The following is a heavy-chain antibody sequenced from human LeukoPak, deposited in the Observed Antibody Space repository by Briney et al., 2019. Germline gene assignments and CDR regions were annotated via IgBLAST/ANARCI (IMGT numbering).Heavy chain of an antibody. CDR3: ARGAARKYDFWSGPFYY. CDR1: GFTFSDYA. D-gene: IGHD3-3*01. Sequence: GGALRLSCAASGFTFSDYAMHWVRQAPGKGLEGVADISYDGSNECYADSVKGRFTISRDNSKNTLYLQMNSLRGEDTAVYYCARGAARKYDFWSGPFYYWGEG. V-gene: IGHV3-30-3*01. J-gene: IGHJ4*02. CDR2: ISYDGSNE.